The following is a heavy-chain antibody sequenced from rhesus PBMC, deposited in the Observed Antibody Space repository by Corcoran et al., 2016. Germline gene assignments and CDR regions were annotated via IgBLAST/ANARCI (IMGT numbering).Heavy chain of an antibody. CDR2: ISYSGRT. CDR1: GYSISSGYG. D-gene: IGHD2-15*01. V-gene: IGHV4-122*02. J-gene: IGHJ4*01. Sequence: QLQLQESGPGLVKPSETLSLTCAVSGYSISSGYGWSWIRQPPVKGLEWIGSISYSGRTSYNPSLKSRVTISRDTSKNQFSLKLSSVTAADTAVYYCARASSSRPIDYWGQGVLVTVSS. CDR3: ARASSSRPIDY.